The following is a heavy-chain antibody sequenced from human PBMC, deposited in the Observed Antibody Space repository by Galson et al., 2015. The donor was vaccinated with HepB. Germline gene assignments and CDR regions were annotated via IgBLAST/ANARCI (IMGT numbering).Heavy chain of an antibody. V-gene: IGHV1-18*01. CDR3: ARQFCSSTSCPYDAFDI. Sequence: SVKVSCKASGYTFTSYGISWVRQAPGQGLEWMGWISAYNGNTNYAQKLQGRVTMTTDTSTSTAYMELRSLRSDDTAVYYCARQFCSSTSCPYDAFDIWGQGTMVTVSS. J-gene: IGHJ3*02. D-gene: IGHD2-2*01. CDR1: GYTFTSYG. CDR2: ISAYNGNT.